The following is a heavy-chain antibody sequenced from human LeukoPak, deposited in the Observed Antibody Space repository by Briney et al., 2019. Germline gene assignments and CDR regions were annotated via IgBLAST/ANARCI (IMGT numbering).Heavy chain of an antibody. J-gene: IGHJ3*02. Sequence: GGSLRLSCAASGFTFSSYGMHWVRPAPGKGLEWVAFIRYDGSNKYYADSVKGRFTISRDNSKNTLYLQMNSLRAEDTAVYYCAIGTGTTFSDAFDIWGQGTTVTVSS. D-gene: IGHD1-7*01. CDR3: AIGTGTTFSDAFDI. CDR1: GFTFSSYG. CDR2: IRYDGSNK. V-gene: IGHV3-30*02.